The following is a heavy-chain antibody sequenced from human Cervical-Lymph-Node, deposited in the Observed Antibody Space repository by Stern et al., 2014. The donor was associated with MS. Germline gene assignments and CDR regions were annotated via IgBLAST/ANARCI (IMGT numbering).Heavy chain of an antibody. CDR3: ARDTSSPERSDW. J-gene: IGHJ4*02. CDR2: ITNVERT. Sequence: EVQLEESGGGVIQPGGSLRLSCTASGFTVSRDYMTWVRQAPGKGLEWVSLITNVERTFYTDSVKGRFTISRDDSKNAVYLHMTSLRDEDTAMYYCARDTSSPERSDWWGQGTLVTVSS. D-gene: IGHD1-1*01. CDR1: GFTVSRDY. V-gene: IGHV3-53*01.